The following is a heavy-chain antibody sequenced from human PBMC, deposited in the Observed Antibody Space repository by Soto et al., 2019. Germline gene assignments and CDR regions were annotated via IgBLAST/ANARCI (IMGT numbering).Heavy chain of an antibody. J-gene: IGHJ4*02. CDR2: ISGSGGST. V-gene: IGHV3-23*01. D-gene: IGHD3-10*01. CDR1: GFTFSSYA. Sequence: EVQLLESGGGLVQPGGSLRLSCAASGFTFSSYAMSWVRQAPGKGLERVSVISGSGGSTYYADSVKGRFTISRDNSKNTLYLQMTSLRAEDTALYYCATRGSCSYYDYWCQGTLVTVSS. CDR3: ATRGSCSYYDY.